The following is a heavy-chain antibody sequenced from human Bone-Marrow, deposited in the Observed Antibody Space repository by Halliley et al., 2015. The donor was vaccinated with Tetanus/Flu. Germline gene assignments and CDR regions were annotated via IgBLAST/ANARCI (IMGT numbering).Heavy chain of an antibody. V-gene: IGHV3-53*01. J-gene: IGHJ4*02. CDR1: GFTVSSNY. CDR3: ATDFWSFYGCFDY. D-gene: IGHD3-3*01. Sequence: SLRLSCAASGFTVSSNYMSWVRQAPGKGLEWVSVIYSGGSTYYADSVKGRFTISRDNSKNTLYLQMNSLRAEDTAVYYCATDFWSFYGCFDYWGQGSLVTVSS. CDR2: IYSGGST.